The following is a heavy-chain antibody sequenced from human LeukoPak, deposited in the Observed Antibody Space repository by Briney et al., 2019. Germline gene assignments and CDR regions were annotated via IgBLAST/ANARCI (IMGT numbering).Heavy chain of an antibody. CDR3: ARARGYCSSTSCYVGGY. Sequence: PGGSLRLSCAASGFTFSSYGMHWVRQAPGKGLEWVAVISYDGSNKYYADSVKGRFTISRDNSKSTLYLQMNSLRAEDTAVYYCARARGYCSSTSCYVGGYWGQGTLVTVSS. V-gene: IGHV3-30*03. J-gene: IGHJ4*02. CDR2: ISYDGSNK. CDR1: GFTFSSYG. D-gene: IGHD2-2*01.